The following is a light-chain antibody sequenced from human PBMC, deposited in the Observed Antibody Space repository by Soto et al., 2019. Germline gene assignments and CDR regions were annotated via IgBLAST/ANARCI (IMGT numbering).Light chain of an antibody. CDR2: LSSDGSH. V-gene: IGLV4-69*01. J-gene: IGLJ2*01. Sequence: QLVLTQSPSASASLGASVKLTCTLSSGHSSYAIAWHQQQPEKGPRYLMKLSSDGSHSKGDGIRDRFSGSSSGAERYLTISRRQSEDEADYYCQSWDTGARVVLGGGTKLTVL. CDR3: QSWDTGARVV. CDR1: SGHSSYA.